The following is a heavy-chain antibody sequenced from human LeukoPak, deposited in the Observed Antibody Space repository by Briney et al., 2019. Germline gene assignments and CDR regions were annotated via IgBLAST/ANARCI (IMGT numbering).Heavy chain of an antibody. CDR3: ARLGGDTYYFGSASYPNWYFDL. Sequence: KVSCKASGYTFTSYWIGWVRQMPGKGLECMGIIYPDDSDTTYSPSFQGQVTISADKSFSTAYLQWSSLKASDTAIYYCARLGGDTYYFGSASYPNWYFDLWGRGTLVTVSS. CDR1: GYTFTSYW. V-gene: IGHV5-51*01. J-gene: IGHJ2*01. CDR2: IYPDDSDT. D-gene: IGHD3-10*01.